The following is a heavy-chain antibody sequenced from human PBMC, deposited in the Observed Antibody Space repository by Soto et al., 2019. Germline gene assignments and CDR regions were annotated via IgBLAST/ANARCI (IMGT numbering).Heavy chain of an antibody. CDR1: GFTFSSYG. D-gene: IGHD2-2*01. CDR2: IWYDGSNK. Sequence: PGGSLRLSCAASGFTFSSYGMHWVRQAPGKGLEWVAVIWYDGSNKYYADSVKGRFTISRDNSKNTLYLQMNSLRAEDTAVYYCARDRPFRYCSSTSCYRGTNWIDPRGQGTLVTVSS. V-gene: IGHV3-33*01. J-gene: IGHJ5*02. CDR3: ARDRPFRYCSSTSCYRGTNWIDP.